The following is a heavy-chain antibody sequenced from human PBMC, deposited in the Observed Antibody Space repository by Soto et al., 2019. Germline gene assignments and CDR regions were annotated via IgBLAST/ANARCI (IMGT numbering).Heavy chain of an antibody. CDR1: GFTFSSYA. Sequence: QVQLVESGGGVVQPGRSLRLSCAASGFTFSSYAMHWVRQAPGKGLEWVAVISYDGSNKYYADSVKGRFTISRDNSKNTLYLQMNSLRAEDTAVYYCAREWEDTSGMAVWGQGTTVTVSS. D-gene: IGHD1-26*01. CDR2: ISYDGSNK. J-gene: IGHJ6*02. CDR3: AREWEDTSGMAV. V-gene: IGHV3-30-3*01.